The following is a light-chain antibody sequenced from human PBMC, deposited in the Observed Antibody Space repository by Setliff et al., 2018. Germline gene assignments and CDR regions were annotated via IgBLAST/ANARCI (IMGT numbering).Light chain of an antibody. CDR1: TSNIGSNP. V-gene: IGLV1-44*01. Sequence: QSALTQPPSASGTPGQRITISCSGGTSNIGSNPVNWYQQLPGTAPKLLIYSNNQRPSGVPDRFSGSKSGTSASLAVSGLQSEGEADFYCEAWDDSLNGYVFGSGTKVTVL. CDR3: EAWDDSLNGYV. CDR2: SNN. J-gene: IGLJ1*01.